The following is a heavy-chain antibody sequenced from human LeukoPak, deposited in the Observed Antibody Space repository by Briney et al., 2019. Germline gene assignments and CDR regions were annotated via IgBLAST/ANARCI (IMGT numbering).Heavy chain of an antibody. J-gene: IGHJ4*02. CDR1: GFTFSDYY. CDR3: ARARSYNWNDVDY. V-gene: IGHV3-11*04. CDR2: ISSSGSTI. D-gene: IGHD1-1*01. Sequence: GGSLRLSCAASGFTFSDYYMSWIRQAPGKGLEWVSYISSSGSTIYYADSVKGRFTISRDNAKNSLYLQMNSLRAEDTAVYYCARARSYNWNDVDYWGQGTLVTVSS.